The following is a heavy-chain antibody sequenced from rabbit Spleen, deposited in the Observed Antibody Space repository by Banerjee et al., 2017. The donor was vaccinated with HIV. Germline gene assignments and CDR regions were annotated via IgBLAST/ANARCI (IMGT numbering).Heavy chain of an antibody. D-gene: IGHD7-1*01. CDR2: IYTGGSGGI. Sequence: QSLEESGGDLVKPGASLTHTCTASGLSFSGSYYMYWVRQAPGKGLEWIGCIYTGGSGGIYYATWAKGRFTISKTSSTTVTLQMTSLTAADTASYFCGRSSYSGYAGYGYGFSLWGPGTLVTVS. V-gene: IGHV1S40*01. CDR1: GLSFSGSYY. CDR3: GRSSYSGYAGYGYGFSL. J-gene: IGHJ4*01.